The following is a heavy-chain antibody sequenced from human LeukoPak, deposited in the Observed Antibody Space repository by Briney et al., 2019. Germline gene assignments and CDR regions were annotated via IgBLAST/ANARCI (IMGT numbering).Heavy chain of an antibody. J-gene: IGHJ4*02. V-gene: IGHV4-34*01. Sequence: GSRRLSCAVSGFTFSNAGMAWVRRAPGRGWDGMGEINHSGSTNYNPSLKSRVTISVDTSKNQFSLKLSSVTAADTAVYYCARGRFSGYGSGSYRYYFDYWGQGTLVTVSS. CDR1: GFTFSNAG. CDR2: INHSGST. CDR3: ARGRFSGYGSGSYRYYFDY. D-gene: IGHD3-10*01.